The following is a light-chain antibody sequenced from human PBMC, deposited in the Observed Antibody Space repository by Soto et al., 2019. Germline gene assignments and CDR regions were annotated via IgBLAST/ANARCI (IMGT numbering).Light chain of an antibody. CDR3: CSYTTSNTRQIV. CDR2: DVT. CDR1: SSDGGGYNY. V-gene: IGLV2-14*01. J-gene: IGLJ1*01. Sequence: QSVLTQPASVSGSPGQSITISRTGTSSDGGGYNYVSWYQQQPGKAPKFMIYDVTNRPSGVSNRFSGSKSGNTASLTISGLQAEDEADYYCCSYTTSNTRQIVFGTGTKVTV.